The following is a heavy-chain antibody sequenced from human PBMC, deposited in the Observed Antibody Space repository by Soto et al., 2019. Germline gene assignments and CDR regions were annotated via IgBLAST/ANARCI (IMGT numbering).Heavy chain of an antibody. V-gene: IGHV4-34*01. CDR1: GGSFSGYY. D-gene: IGHD2-15*01. Sequence: PSETLSLTCAVYGGSFSGYYWSWIRQPPGKGLEWIGEINHSGSTNYNPSLKSRVTISVDTSKNQFSLKLSSVTAADTAVYYCARGHPQFCSGGSCYSGNWFDPWGQGTLVTVSS. J-gene: IGHJ5*02. CDR3: ARGHPQFCSGGSCYSGNWFDP. CDR2: INHSGST.